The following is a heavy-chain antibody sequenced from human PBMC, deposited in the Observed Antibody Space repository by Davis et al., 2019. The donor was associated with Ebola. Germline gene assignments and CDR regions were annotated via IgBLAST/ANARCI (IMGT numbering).Heavy chain of an antibody. Sequence: ESLKISCAASGVTFSSYWMSWGRQPPGKGLEWVGEINQSGSTNYNPSLKSRVTISVDTSKNQFSLKLSSVTAADTAVYYCARFGIAARSYYYYAMDVWGPGTTVTVSS. CDR1: GVTFSSYW. CDR2: INQSGST. CDR3: ARFGIAARSYYYYAMDV. D-gene: IGHD6-6*01. J-gene: IGHJ6*02. V-gene: IGHV4-34*01.